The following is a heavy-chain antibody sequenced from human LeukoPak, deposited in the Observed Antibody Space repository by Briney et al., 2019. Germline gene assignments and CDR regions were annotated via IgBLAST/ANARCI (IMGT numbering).Heavy chain of an antibody. CDR1: GFTFSSYA. J-gene: IGHJ3*02. Sequence: GGSLRLSCAASGFTFSSYAMSWVRQAPGKGLEWVSAFSGSGGGTYYADSVKGRFTISRDNSKNTLYLQMNSLRAEDTAVYYCAKSNGYGLVDIWGQGTMVTVSS. V-gene: IGHV3-23*01. D-gene: IGHD3-10*01. CDR3: AKSNGYGLVDI. CDR2: FSGSGGGT.